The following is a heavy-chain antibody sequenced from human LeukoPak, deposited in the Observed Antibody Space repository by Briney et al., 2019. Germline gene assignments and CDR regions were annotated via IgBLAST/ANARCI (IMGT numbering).Heavy chain of an antibody. Sequence: GGSLRLSCAASGFTFSSYAMSWVRQAPGKGLEWVSAISGSGGSTYYADSVKGRFTISRDNAKNSLYLQMNSLRAEDTAVYYCARDTEVATIGYWGQGTLVTVSS. CDR3: ARDTEVATIGY. J-gene: IGHJ4*02. D-gene: IGHD5-24*01. V-gene: IGHV3-23*01. CDR1: GFTFSSYA. CDR2: ISGSGGST.